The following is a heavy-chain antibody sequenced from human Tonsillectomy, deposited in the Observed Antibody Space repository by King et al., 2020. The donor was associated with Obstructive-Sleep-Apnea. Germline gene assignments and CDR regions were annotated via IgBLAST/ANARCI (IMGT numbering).Heavy chain of an antibody. V-gene: IGHV3-15*01. J-gene: IGHJ4*02. CDR1: GFTSSNAW. CDR3: HDEASDKSWDF. CDR2: PISHTDGGTA. D-gene: IGHD1-1*01. Sequence: VQLVESGGGLVKPGGFLTLPCAASGFTSSNAWLNWVRQPPGQGLEWAGRPISHTDGGTAAYAPPPQGSFTISRDDSKNTLYLQMNSLKTEDTAVYYCHDEASDKSWDFWGQGTLVTVSS.